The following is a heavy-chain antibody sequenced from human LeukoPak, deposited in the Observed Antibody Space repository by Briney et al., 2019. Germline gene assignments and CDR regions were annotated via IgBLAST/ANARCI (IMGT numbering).Heavy chain of an antibody. CDR3: ARLSGYSSGHYYSDY. CDR1: GGSISSDY. V-gene: IGHV4-59*01. Sequence: SETLSLTCTVSGGSISSDYWSWIRQPPGKGLEWIGYIYYRGSTNYNPSLKSRVTISVDTSKNQFSLELSSVTAADTAVYYCARLSGYSSGHYYSDYWGQGTLVTVSS. CDR2: IYYRGST. J-gene: IGHJ4*02. D-gene: IGHD3-22*01.